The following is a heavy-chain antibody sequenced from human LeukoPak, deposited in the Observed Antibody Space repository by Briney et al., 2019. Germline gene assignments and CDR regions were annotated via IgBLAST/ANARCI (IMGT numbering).Heavy chain of an antibody. CDR2: INHSGST. CDR1: GGSISGYY. Sequence: SETLSLTCAVYGGSISGYYWSWIRQPPGKGLEWIGEINHSGSTNYNPSLKSRVTISVDTSKNQFSLKLSSVTAADTAVYYCASRRYSYGYVGHICFDIWGQGTMVTVFS. J-gene: IGHJ3*02. V-gene: IGHV4-34*01. CDR3: ASRRYSYGYVGHICFDI. D-gene: IGHD5-18*01.